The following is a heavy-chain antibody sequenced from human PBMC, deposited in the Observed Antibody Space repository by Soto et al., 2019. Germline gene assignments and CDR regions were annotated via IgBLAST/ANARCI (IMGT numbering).Heavy chain of an antibody. CDR1: GGSFSGYY. CDR3: ARGGGYYYMDV. J-gene: IGHJ6*03. Sequence: SETLSLTCAVYGGSFSGYYWSWIRQPPGKGLEWIGEINHSGSTNYNPSLKSRVTISVDTSKNQFSLKLSSVTAADTAVYYCARGGGYYYMDVWVKGTTVTSP. D-gene: IGHD3-16*01. CDR2: INHSGST. V-gene: IGHV4-34*01.